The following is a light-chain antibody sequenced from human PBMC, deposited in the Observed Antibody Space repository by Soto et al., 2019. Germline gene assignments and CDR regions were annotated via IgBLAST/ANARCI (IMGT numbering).Light chain of an antibody. CDR3: QQYNTY. V-gene: IGKV1-5*01. CDR1: QRISNW. Sequence: DIQMTQSPSTLSASVGDRVTITCRSRQRISNWLAWYQQKPGKAPEVLIYAASRLQSGVPSRFSGSGSGTEFTLTSSSLQPDDFETYYCQQYNTYFGQGTKLEIK. CDR2: AAS. J-gene: IGKJ2*01.